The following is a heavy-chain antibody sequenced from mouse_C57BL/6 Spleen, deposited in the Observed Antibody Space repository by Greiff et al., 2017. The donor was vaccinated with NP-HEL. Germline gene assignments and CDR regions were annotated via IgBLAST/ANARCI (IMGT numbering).Heavy chain of an antibody. D-gene: IGHD1-1*01. V-gene: IGHV1-54*01. CDR1: GYAFTNYL. J-gene: IGHJ1*03. CDR3: ARDYYGSRKYFDV. CDR2: INPGSGGT. Sequence: VKLQQSGAELVRPGTSVKVSCKASGYAFTNYLIEWVKQRPGQGLEWIGVINPGSGGTNYNEKFKGKATLTADKSSSTAYMQLSSLTSEDSAVYFCARDYYGSRKYFDVWGTGTTVTVSS.